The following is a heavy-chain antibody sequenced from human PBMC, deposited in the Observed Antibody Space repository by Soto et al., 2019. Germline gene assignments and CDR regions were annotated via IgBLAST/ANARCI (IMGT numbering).Heavy chain of an antibody. J-gene: IGHJ2*01. CDR1: GFTFSNYW. CDR3: ARVVGTISRNWYFDL. CDR2: ITSDGSTT. Sequence: EVQLVDSGGGLVQPGGSLRLSCAASGFTFSNYWMHWVRQAPGKGLVWVSRITSDGSTTSYADAVKGRFTISRDNAKNTLYLQMNTLRAEDTAVYFCARVVGTISRNWYFDLWGRGTLVTVSS. D-gene: IGHD1-26*01. V-gene: IGHV3-74*01.